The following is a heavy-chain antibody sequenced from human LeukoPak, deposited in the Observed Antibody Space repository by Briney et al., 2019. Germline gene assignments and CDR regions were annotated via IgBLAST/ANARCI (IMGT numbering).Heavy chain of an antibody. J-gene: IGHJ5*02. CDR3: ARGGAFCSITTCHEFDP. V-gene: IGHV1-2*02. CDR2: TNPSTGGT. Sequence: GASVKVSCKTSGYTFTGSHLHWVRQVPGQGLEWMGWTNPSTGGTKSAQQFEGRVTMTRDTSNTTGYLELRSLRLDDTATYYCARGGAFCSITTCHEFDPWGQGTLVIVSS. D-gene: IGHD2-2*01. CDR1: GYTFTGSH.